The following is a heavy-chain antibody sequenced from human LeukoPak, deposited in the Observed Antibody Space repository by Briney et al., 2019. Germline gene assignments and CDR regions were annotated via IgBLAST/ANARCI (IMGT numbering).Heavy chain of an antibody. Sequence: GESLKISCKASGYSFTSYWIGWVRQMPGKGLEWMGIIYPGDSDIRYSPSFQGQVAISADKSISTAYLQWSSLKASDTAMYYCARGGYCSSTSCLELNWFDSWGQGTLVTVSS. D-gene: IGHD2-2*01. CDR3: ARGGYCSSTSCLELNWFDS. CDR1: GYSFTSYW. J-gene: IGHJ5*01. V-gene: IGHV5-51*01. CDR2: IYPGDSDI.